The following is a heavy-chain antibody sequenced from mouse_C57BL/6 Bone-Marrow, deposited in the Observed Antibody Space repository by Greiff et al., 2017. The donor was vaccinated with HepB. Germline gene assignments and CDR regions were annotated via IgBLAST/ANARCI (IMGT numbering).Heavy chain of an antibody. J-gene: IGHJ4*01. CDR1: GYTFTGYW. Sequence: VQLQQSGAELMKPGASVKLSCKATGYTFTGYWIEWVKQRPGHGLEWIGEILPGSGSTNYTEKFKGKATFTADTSSNTAYMQLSSLTTEDSAIYYCARWVTTVVPLYAMDYWGQGTSVTVSS. CDR2: ILPGSGST. V-gene: IGHV1-9*01. CDR3: ARWVTTVVPLYAMDY. D-gene: IGHD1-1*01.